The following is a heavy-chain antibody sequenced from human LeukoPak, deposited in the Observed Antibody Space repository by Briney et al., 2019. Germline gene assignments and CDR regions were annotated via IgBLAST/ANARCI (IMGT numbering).Heavy chain of an antibody. CDR2: INPNSGGA. Sequence: GASVKVSCKASGYTFTGYYMHWVRQAPGQGLEWRGWINPNSGGAHYAQKFQGRVTMTRDTSISTAYMELSRLRSDDTAVYYCARVRAGNRFGYYFDYWGQGTLVTVSS. CDR1: GYTFTGYY. J-gene: IGHJ4*02. D-gene: IGHD3-10*01. V-gene: IGHV1-2*02. CDR3: ARVRAGNRFGYYFDY.